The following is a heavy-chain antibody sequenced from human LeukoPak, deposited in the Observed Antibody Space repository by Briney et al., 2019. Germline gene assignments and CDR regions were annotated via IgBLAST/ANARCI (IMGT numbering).Heavy chain of an antibody. D-gene: IGHD6-13*01. V-gene: IGHV4-34*01. J-gene: IGHJ6*03. CDR2: INHSGST. CDR3: ARRGSSSWAYYYYYMDV. Sequence: PSETLSLTCAVYGGSFSGYYWSWIRQPPGKGLEWIGEINHSGSTNYNPSLKSRVTISVDTSKNQFSLKLSSVTAADTAVYYCARRGSSSWAYYYYYMDVWGKGTTVTVSS. CDR1: GGSFSGYY.